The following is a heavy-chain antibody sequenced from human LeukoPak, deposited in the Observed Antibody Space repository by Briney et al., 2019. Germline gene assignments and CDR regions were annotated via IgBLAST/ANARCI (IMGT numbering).Heavy chain of an antibody. J-gene: IGHJ6*02. CDR1: GFTFSSYS. CDR2: ISGSGGST. CDR3: AKDLHGITMIAITGDYYYGMDV. V-gene: IGHV3-23*01. D-gene: IGHD3-22*01. Sequence: GGSLRLSCAASGFTFSSYSMNWARQAPGKGLEWVSAISGSGGSTYYADSVKGRFTISRDNSKNTLYLQMNSLRAEDTAVYYCAKDLHGITMIAITGDYYYGMDVWGQGTTVTVSS.